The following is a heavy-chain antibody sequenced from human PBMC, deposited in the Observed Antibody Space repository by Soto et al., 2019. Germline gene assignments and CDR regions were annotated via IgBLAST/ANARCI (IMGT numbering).Heavy chain of an antibody. CDR3: ASASLLEQMGY. V-gene: IGHV4-30-4*01. D-gene: IGHD6-13*01. J-gene: IGHJ4*02. CDR1: GGSVGSGDYY. Sequence: QVQLQESGPGLVKPSQTVSLTCTVSGGSVGSGDYYWSWIRQPPGNGLEWLGPIHYSGRTYYTPPFESRVTISLDAPKNQFSLTLRSVTAADTAVYCSASASLLEQMGYWGKGTQVTVSS. CDR2: IHYSGRT.